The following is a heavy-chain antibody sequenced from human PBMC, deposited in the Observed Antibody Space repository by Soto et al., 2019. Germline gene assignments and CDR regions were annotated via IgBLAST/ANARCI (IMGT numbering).Heavy chain of an antibody. D-gene: IGHD3-22*01. V-gene: IGHV3-21*01. J-gene: IGHJ4*02. CDR3: ARSITMIVVVITSGFDY. CDR2: ISSSSSYI. CDR1: GFTFSSYS. Sequence: EVQLVESGGGLVKPGGSLRLSCAASGFTFSSYSMNWVRQAPGKGLEWVSSISSSSSYIYYADSVKGRFTISRDNAKNSLYLQMNSLRAEDTAVYYCARSITMIVVVITSGFDYWGQGTLVTVSS.